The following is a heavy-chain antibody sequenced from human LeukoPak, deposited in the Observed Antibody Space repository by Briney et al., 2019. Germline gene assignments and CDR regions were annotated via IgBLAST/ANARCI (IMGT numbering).Heavy chain of an antibody. CDR3: ARDSGSGNNDY. V-gene: IGHV1-3*01. J-gene: IGHJ4*02. Sequence: ASVKVSCKASGYAFTSYAIHWVRQAPGQRLEWMGWISAGNGNTKYSQNFQGRVTFISNTSATTAFMELSSLRSEDAAVYYCARDSGSGNNDYWGQGTLVTVSS. D-gene: IGHD1-26*01. CDR2: ISAGNGNT. CDR1: GYAFTSYA.